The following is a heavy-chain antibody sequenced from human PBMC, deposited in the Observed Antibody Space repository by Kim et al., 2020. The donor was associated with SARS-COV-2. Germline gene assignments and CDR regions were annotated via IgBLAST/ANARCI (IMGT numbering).Heavy chain of an antibody. Sequence: GGSLRLSCAASGFTVSSNYMSWVRQAPGKGLEWVSVIYSGGSTYYADSVKGRFTISRDNSKNTLYLQMNSLRAEDTAVYYCARDRVAARPRPYYYYGMDVWGQGTTVTVSS. J-gene: IGHJ6*02. D-gene: IGHD6-6*01. CDR3: ARDRVAARPRPYYYYGMDV. CDR1: GFTVSSNY. CDR2: IYSGGST. V-gene: IGHV3-53*01.